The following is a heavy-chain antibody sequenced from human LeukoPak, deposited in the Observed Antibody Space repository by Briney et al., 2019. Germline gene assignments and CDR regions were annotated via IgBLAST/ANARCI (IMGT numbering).Heavy chain of an antibody. J-gene: IGHJ4*02. CDR2: ISHDGGEI. CDR3: ARAGYSGYDPGLNY. CDR1: GFTLSLYG. Sequence: GGSLRLSCAVSGFTLSLYGIHWVRQAPGKGLEGVAFISHDGGEINYVDSVKGRFTISRENAKNSLYLQMNSLRAGDTAVYYCARAGYSGYDPGLNYWGQGTLVTVSS. V-gene: IGHV3-30*03. D-gene: IGHD5-12*01.